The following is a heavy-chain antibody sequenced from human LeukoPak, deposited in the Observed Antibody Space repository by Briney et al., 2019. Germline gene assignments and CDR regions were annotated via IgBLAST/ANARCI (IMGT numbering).Heavy chain of an antibody. CDR1: GYTFSSYY. V-gene: IGHV1-46*01. CDR3: ARDLGTMTTFPY. CDR2: INPSGGST. D-gene: IGHD3-16*01. J-gene: IGHJ4*02. Sequence: ASVKVSCKASGYTFSSYYMHWVRQAPGQGLEWMGIINPSGGSTSNAQKFQGRVTMTRDTSTSTVYMELSSLRSEDTAVYYCARDLGTMTTFPYWGQGTLVTVSS.